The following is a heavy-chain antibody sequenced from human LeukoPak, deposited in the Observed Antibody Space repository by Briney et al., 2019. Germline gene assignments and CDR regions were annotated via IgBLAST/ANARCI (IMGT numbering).Heavy chain of an antibody. J-gene: IGHJ4*02. V-gene: IGHV4-39*01. D-gene: IGHD6-19*01. CDR2: IYFNGNT. Sequence: SETLSLTCTVSGAPISSSSYYWGWIRQPPGKGLEWIASIYFNGNTYYNPSLKSRVTISADTSENQFSLRLSSVTAADTAVYYCAGTITVAGTSFPYFDYWGQGALVIVSS. CDR3: AGTITVAGTSFPYFDY. CDR1: GAPISSSSYY.